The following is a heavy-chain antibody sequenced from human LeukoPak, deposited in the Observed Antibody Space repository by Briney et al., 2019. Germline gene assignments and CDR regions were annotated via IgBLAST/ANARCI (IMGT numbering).Heavy chain of an antibody. V-gene: IGHV4-34*01. CDR2: INHSGST. CDR1: GGSFSGYY. D-gene: IGHD3-3*01. J-gene: IGHJ5*02. CDR3: ARGPLSVRFLKEARNWFDP. Sequence: PSETLSLTCAGYGGSFSGYYWSWIRQPPGKGLEWIGEINHSGSTNYNPSLKSRVTISVDTSKNQFSLKLSSVTAADTAVYYCARGPLSVRFLKEARNWFDPWGQGTLVTVSS.